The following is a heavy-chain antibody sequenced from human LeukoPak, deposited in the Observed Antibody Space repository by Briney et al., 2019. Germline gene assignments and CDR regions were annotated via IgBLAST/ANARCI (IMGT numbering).Heavy chain of an antibody. V-gene: IGHV3-23*01. CDR1: GFTFSSYA. Sequence: LPGGSLRLSCAASGFTFSSYAMSWVRQAPGKGLEWVSAISGSGGSTYYADSVKGRFTISRDNSKNTLYLQMNSLRAEDTAVYYCAKAHSGSWSYFDYWGQGTLVTVSS. CDR3: AKAHSGSWSYFDY. J-gene: IGHJ4*02. CDR2: ISGSGGST. D-gene: IGHD6-13*01.